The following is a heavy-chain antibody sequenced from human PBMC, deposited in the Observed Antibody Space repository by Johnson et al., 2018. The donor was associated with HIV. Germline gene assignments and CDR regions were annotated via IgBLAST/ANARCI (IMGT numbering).Heavy chain of an antibody. CDR3: ARALEVGATTANEAFDI. V-gene: IGHV3-64*01. CDR2: ISSSGGST. J-gene: IGHJ3*02. Sequence: EVQLVESGGGLVRPGGSLRVSCAASGFTFSSYAMHWVRQAPGKGLEYVSGISSSGGSTDYGNSVKGRFTISRDNSRNTLYLQMGRLRAEDMAVYYCARALEVGATTANEAFDIWGQGTMVTVSS. D-gene: IGHD1-26*01. CDR1: GFTFSSYA.